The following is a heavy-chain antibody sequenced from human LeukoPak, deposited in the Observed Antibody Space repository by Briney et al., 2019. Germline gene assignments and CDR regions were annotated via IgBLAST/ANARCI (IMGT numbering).Heavy chain of an antibody. Sequence: ASVKVSCKASGYTFTNYGITWVRQAPGQGLEWMGWRSAYNGNTNYAQKLQGRVTMTTDTSTSTAYMELRSLRSDDTAVYYCARGGYFDWLPRADFDYWGQGTLVTVSS. CDR2: RSAYNGNT. CDR3: ARGGYFDWLPRADFDY. J-gene: IGHJ4*02. CDR1: GYTFTNYG. D-gene: IGHD3-9*01. V-gene: IGHV1-18*01.